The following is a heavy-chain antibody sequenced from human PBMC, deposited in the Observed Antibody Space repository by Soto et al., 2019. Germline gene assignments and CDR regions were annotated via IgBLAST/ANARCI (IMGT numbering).Heavy chain of an antibody. CDR1: GGSFSGYY. V-gene: IGHV4-34*01. Sequence: SETLSLTCAVYGGSFSGYYWSWIRQPPGKGLEWIGEINHSGSTNYNPSLKSRVTISVDTSKNQFSLKLSSVTAADTAVYYCARTRSAAATPMHHYYYYMDVWGKGTTVTVSS. CDR2: INHSGST. D-gene: IGHD6-13*01. CDR3: ARTRSAAATPMHHYYYYMDV. J-gene: IGHJ6*03.